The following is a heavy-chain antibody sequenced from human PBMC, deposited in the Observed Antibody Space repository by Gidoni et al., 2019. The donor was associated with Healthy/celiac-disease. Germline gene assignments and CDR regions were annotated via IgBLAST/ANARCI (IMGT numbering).Heavy chain of an antibody. J-gene: IGHJ4*02. V-gene: IGHV4-34*01. CDR3: ARVGTTVTTPVDY. CDR2: INHSGST. CDR1: GGSFSGYY. D-gene: IGHD4-17*01. Sequence: QVQLQQWGAGLLKPSETLSLTCAVYGGSFSGYYWSWIRQPPGKGLEWSGEINHSGSTNYNPSLKSRVTIAVDTSKNQFSLKLSSVTAADTAVYYCARVGTTVTTPVDYWGQGTLVTVSS.